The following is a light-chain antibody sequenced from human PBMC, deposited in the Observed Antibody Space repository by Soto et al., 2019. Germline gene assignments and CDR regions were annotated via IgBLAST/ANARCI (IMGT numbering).Light chain of an antibody. V-gene: IGLV1-40*01. Sequence: QAVVTQPPSVSGAPGQRVTISCTGSSSNIGAGYDVHWYQQLPGTAPKLLIYGNSNRPSGVPDRFSGSKSGTSASLAITGLQAEDEADYSCQSYDSSVSGDVVFGGGTQLTVL. CDR1: SSNIGAGYD. CDR3: QSYDSSVSGDVV. J-gene: IGLJ2*01. CDR2: GNS.